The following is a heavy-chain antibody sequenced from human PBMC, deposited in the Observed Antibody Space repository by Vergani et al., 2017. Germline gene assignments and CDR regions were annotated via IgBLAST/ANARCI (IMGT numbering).Heavy chain of an antibody. V-gene: IGHV1-69*13. CDR1: GGTFSSYA. D-gene: IGHD3-9*01. Sequence: QVQLVQSGAEVKKPGSSVKVSCKASGGTFSSYAISWVRQAPGQGLEWMGRIIPIFGTANYAQKFQGRVTITADDSTSPAYMELSSLRSEDTAVYYCATEGSYYDIFTGYWPSQPRTRAERGYYYGMDVWGQGTTVTVSS. CDR3: ATEGSYYDIFTGYWPSQPRTRAERGYYYGMDV. J-gene: IGHJ6*02. CDR2: IIPIFGTA.